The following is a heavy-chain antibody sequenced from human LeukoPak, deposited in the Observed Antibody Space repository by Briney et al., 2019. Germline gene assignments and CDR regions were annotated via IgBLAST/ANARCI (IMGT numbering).Heavy chain of an antibody. D-gene: IGHD4-17*01. V-gene: IGHV1-46*01. CDR1: GYTFTSYY. J-gene: IGHJ4*02. CDR2: INPSGGST. CDR3: ARELRFGATVTNPIDY. Sequence: ASVKVSCKASGYTFTSYYMHWVQQAPGQGLEWMGIINPSGGSTSYAQKFQGRVTMTRDTSTSTVYMELSSLRSEDTAVYYCARELRFGATVTNPIDYWGQGTLVTVSP.